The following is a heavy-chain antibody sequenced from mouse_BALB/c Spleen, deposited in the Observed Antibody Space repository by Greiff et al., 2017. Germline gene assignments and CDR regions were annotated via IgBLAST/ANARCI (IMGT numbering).Heavy chain of an antibody. J-gene: IGHJ3*01. Sequence: VQLKESGPELVKPGASVKVSCKASGYSFTDYNMYWVKQSHGKSLEWIGYIDPYNGGTSYNQKFKGKATLTVDKSSSTAFRHLNGLTSEDSAVYDCARGEYGNYLFAYWGEGTLVTVSA. D-gene: IGHD2-10*02. CDR3: ARGEYGNYLFAY. CDR2: IDPYNGGT. CDR1: GYSFTDYN. V-gene: IGHV1S135*01.